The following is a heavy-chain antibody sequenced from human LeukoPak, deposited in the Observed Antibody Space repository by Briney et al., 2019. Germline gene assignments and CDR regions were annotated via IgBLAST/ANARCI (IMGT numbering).Heavy chain of an antibody. D-gene: IGHD3-22*01. Sequence: ASVKVSCKVSGYTLTELSMHWVRQAPGKGLEWMGGFDPEDGETIYAQKFQGRVTMTEDTSTDTAYMELSSLGSEDTAVYYCATKELSRGYYWYYFDYWGQGTLVTVSS. CDR1: GYTLTELS. CDR2: FDPEDGET. J-gene: IGHJ4*02. V-gene: IGHV1-24*01. CDR3: ATKELSRGYYWYYFDY.